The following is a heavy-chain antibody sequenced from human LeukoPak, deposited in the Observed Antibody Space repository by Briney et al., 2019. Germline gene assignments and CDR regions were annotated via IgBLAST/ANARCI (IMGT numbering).Heavy chain of an antibody. D-gene: IGHD2-2*01. V-gene: IGHV3-21*01. Sequence: GGSLRLSCAASGFTFSSYSMNWVRQAPGKGLEWVSSISSSSSYIYYADSVKGRFTISRDNAKNSLYLQMNSLRAEDTAVYYCANHLACGSASCPPFDYWGQGTLVTVSS. CDR2: ISSSSSYI. CDR3: ANHLACGSASCPPFDY. CDR1: GFTFSSYS. J-gene: IGHJ4*02.